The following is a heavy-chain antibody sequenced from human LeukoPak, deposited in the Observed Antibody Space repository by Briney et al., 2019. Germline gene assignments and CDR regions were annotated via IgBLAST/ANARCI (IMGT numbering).Heavy chain of an antibody. J-gene: IGHJ4*02. V-gene: IGHV3-66*01. D-gene: IGHD6-19*01. CDR2: IYSGGFT. CDR1: GFTVSSNY. Sequence: GGSLRLSCAASGFTVSSNYMTWVRQAPGKGLEWVSVIYSGGFTHYADSVKGRFTISRDNSRNTLYLQMNSLRGEDTAVYYCARDSIAVVGTDYWGQGTLVTVSS. CDR3: ARDSIAVVGTDY.